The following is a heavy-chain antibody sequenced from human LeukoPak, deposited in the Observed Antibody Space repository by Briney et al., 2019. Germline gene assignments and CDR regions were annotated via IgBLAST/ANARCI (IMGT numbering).Heavy chain of an antibody. CDR3: ARWGIVGHDAFDL. CDR2: IRYDGNDH. CDR1: GFTFSRYG. D-gene: IGHD1-26*01. V-gene: IGHV3-33*01. J-gene: IGHJ3*01. Sequence: PGRSLRLSCAGAGFTFSRYGVHWVRQAPGKGLEWVALIRYDGNDHWYGDSAKGRFTISRDNSKDTVYLQMDSLRDEDTAVYYCARWGIVGHDAFDLWGQGTMVTVSS.